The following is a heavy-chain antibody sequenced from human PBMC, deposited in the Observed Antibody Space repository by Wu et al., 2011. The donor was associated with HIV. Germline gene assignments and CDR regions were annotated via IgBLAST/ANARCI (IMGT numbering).Heavy chain of an antibody. CDR3: ARDRVPMTTVVTPMDV. D-gene: IGHD4-23*01. V-gene: IGHV1-18*01. Sequence: QVQLVRSGAEVKKPGASVKVSCKASGYTFTSYGISWVRQAPGQGLEWMGWISAYNGDTNYAQKLQGRVTMTTDTSTSTAYMELRSLRSDDTAVYYCARDRVPMTTVVTPMDVWGKGTTVTVSS. CDR2: ISAYNGDT. J-gene: IGHJ6*03. CDR1: GYTFTSYG.